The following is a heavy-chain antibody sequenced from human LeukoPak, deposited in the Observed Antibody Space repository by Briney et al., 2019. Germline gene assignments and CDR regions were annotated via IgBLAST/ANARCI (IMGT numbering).Heavy chain of an antibody. CDR3: ATQIVGALDY. Sequence: PGGSLRLSCAASGFTFSSYSMNWGRQAPGRGLEWVSYISSSSSTIYYADSVKGRFTISRDNAKNSLYLQMNSLRAEDAAVYYCATQIVGALDYWGQGTLVTVSS. CDR1: GFTFSSYS. D-gene: IGHD1-26*01. J-gene: IGHJ4*02. CDR2: ISSSSSTI. V-gene: IGHV3-48*01.